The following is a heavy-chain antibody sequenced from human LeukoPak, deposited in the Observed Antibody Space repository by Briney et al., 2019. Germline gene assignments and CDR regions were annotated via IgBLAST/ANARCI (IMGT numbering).Heavy chain of an antibody. CDR3: ARFRRGWYFDY. V-gene: IGHV4-38-2*01. J-gene: IGHJ4*02. Sequence: SETLSLTCDVSGYSISNGYYWGWIRHPPGKGLEWIESIFHSGNTYYNPSLKSRVTMSVDTSKNQFSLRLTSVTAADTAAYYCARFRRGWYFDYWSQGTLVTVSS. CDR1: GYSISNGYY. D-gene: IGHD3-10*01. CDR2: IFHSGNT.